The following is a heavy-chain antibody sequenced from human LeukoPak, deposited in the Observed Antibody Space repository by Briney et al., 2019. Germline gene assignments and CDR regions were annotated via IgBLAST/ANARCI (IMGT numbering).Heavy chain of an antibody. CDR3: AREDPYCSGGSCCYYYGMDV. V-gene: IGHV1-46*01. CDR1: GYTFTSYY. J-gene: IGHJ6*02. D-gene: IGHD2-15*01. Sequence: ASVKISCKASGYTFTSYYMHWVRQAPGQGLEWMGIINPSGGSTSYAQKFQGRVTMTRDTSTSTVYMELSSLRSEDTAVYYCAREDPYCSGGSCCYYYGMDVWGQGTTVTVSS. CDR2: INPSGGST.